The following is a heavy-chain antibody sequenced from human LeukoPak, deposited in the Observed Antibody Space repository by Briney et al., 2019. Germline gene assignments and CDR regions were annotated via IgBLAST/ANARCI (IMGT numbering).Heavy chain of an antibody. CDR1: GFTFSSYG. CDR2: IWYDGSNK. Sequence: GRSLRLSCAASGFTFSSYGMHWVRQAPGKGLEWVAVIWYDGSNKYYADSVKGRFTISRDDSKNTLYLQMNSLRAEDTAVYYCARDPAAGTLDYWGQGTLVTVSP. D-gene: IGHD6-13*01. V-gene: IGHV3-33*01. CDR3: ARDPAAGTLDY. J-gene: IGHJ4*02.